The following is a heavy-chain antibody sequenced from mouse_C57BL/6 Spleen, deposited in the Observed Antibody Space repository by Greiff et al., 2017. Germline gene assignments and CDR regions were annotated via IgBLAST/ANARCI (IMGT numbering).Heavy chain of an antibody. CDR3: AKTNDGYTPMDY. V-gene: IGHV2-5*01. CDR1: GFSLTSYG. J-gene: IGHJ4*01. D-gene: IGHD2-3*01. Sequence: LQESGPGLVQPSQSLSITCTVSGFSLTSYGVHWVRQSPGKGLEWLGVIWRGGSTDYNAAFMSRLSITKDNSKSQVFFKMNSLQADDTAIYYCAKTNDGYTPMDYWGQGTSVTVSS. CDR2: IWRGGST.